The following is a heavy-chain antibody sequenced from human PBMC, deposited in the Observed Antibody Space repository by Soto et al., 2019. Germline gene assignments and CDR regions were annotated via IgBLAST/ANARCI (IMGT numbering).Heavy chain of an antibody. CDR2: LHSDVST. CDR3: ARELGGSWYNWFDP. CDR1: GFTVSSNS. Sequence: EMQLVQSGGGLIQPGVSLRLSCAVSGFTVSSNSITWVRQAPGQGLEWVSVLHSDVSTYYVDSVKGRFVISRDNSKNTVYLQMNSLRAEDTAIYYCARELGGSWYNWFDPWGQGTLVTVSS. D-gene: IGHD2-15*01. J-gene: IGHJ5*02. V-gene: IGHV3-53*01.